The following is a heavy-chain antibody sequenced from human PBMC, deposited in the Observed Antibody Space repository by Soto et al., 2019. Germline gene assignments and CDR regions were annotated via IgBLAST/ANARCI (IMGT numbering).Heavy chain of an antibody. CDR1: GFTLSSYA. CDR3: VSPNSSSWYYFDY. D-gene: IGHD6-13*01. V-gene: IGHV3-23*01. CDR2: ISGSGGST. Sequence: EVQLLESGGGLVQPGGSLRLSCAASGFTLSSYAMSWVRQAPGKGLEWVSAISGSGGSTYYADSVKGRFTISRDNSKNTLYLQMNSLRAEDTAVYYCVSPNSSSWYYFDYWGQGTLVTVSS. J-gene: IGHJ4*02.